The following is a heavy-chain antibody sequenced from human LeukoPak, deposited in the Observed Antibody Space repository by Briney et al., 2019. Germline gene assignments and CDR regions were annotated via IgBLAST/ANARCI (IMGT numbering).Heavy chain of an antibody. D-gene: IGHD2-21*02. CDR3: TTESYCGGDCRTFDY. J-gene: IGHJ4*02. V-gene: IGHV3-15*01. Sequence: GSLRLSCAASGFTFSNAWMSWVRQAPGKGLEWVGRIKSKTDGGTTDYAAPVKGGFTISRDDSKNTLYLQMNSLKTEDTAVYYCTTESYCGGDCRTFDYWGQGTLVTVSS. CDR2: IKSKTDGGTT. CDR1: GFTFSNAW.